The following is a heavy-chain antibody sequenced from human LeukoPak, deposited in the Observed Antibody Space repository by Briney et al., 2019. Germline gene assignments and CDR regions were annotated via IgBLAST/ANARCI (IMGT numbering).Heavy chain of an antibody. CDR3: ARKLRVYGSGSYPRPNWFDP. CDR1: GGSFSGYY. D-gene: IGHD3-10*01. V-gene: IGHV4-34*01. Sequence: SETLSLTCADYGGSFSGYYWSWIRQPPGKGLEWIGEINHSGSTNYNPSLKSRVTISVDTSKNQFSLKLSSVTAADTAVYYCARKLRVYGSGSYPRPNWFDPWGQGTLVTVSS. CDR2: INHSGST. J-gene: IGHJ5*02.